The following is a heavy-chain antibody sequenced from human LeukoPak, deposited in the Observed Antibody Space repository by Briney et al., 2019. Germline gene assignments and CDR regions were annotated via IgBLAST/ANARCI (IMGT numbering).Heavy chain of an antibody. D-gene: IGHD3-3*01. CDR3: AKGFSVLPSKDYFYYHGLDV. CDR1: GIAFENYA. J-gene: IGHJ6*02. Sequence: GGSLRLSCAASGIAFENYAMNWVRQAPGKGLEWVSLIGEDGSTTWYADSVKGRFTISRDNGKKSLYLHMNSLRPEDTALYYCAKGFSVLPSKDYFYYHGLDVWGQGTPVTVSS. V-gene: IGHV3-43*02. CDR2: IGEDGSTT.